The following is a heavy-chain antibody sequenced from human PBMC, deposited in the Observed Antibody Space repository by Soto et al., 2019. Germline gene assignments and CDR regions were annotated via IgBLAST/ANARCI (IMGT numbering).Heavy chain of an antibody. CDR2: IVVGSGNT. D-gene: IGHD1-26*01. V-gene: IGHV1-58*01. CDR1: GFTFTSSA. CDR3: AADQVGATTGGYYYGMDV. Sequence: SVKVSCKASGFTFTSSAVQWVRQARGQRLEWIGWIVVGSGNTNYAQKFQERVTITRDMSTSTAYMELSSLRSEDTAVYYCAADQVGATTGGYYYGMDVWGQGTTVTVSS. J-gene: IGHJ6*02.